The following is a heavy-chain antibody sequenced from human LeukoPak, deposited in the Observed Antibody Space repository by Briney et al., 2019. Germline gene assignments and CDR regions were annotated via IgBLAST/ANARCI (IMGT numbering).Heavy chain of an antibody. J-gene: IGHJ4*02. Sequence: ASVEVSCKASGYTFTAYYIHWVRQAPGQRLEGMGWVSPNNGGTNYAQKFQGRVTMTRDTSISTLYMDLNSLRSDDTAVYYCARSDVLYASQGEARYFNHWGQGTLVTVSS. CDR1: GYTFTAYY. V-gene: IGHV1-2*02. CDR2: VSPNNGGT. CDR3: ARSDVLYASQGEARYFNH. D-gene: IGHD3-16*01.